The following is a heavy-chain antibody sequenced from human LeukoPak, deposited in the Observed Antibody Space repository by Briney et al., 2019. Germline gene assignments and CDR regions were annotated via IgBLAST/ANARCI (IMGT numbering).Heavy chain of an antibody. CDR1: GFTFSNYGMQLSRYG. J-gene: IGHJ6*03. Sequence: GGSLRLSCAASGFTFSNYGMQLSRYGMHWVRQAPGQGLEWVAFIRSDGRNKYYADSVKGRFTISRDNTKNTLYLQMNSLRAEDTAVYHCAKLKINYYYMDVWGKGTTVIVSS. CDR2: IRSDGRNK. CDR3: AKLKINYYYMDV. V-gene: IGHV3-30*02. D-gene: IGHD3-16*01.